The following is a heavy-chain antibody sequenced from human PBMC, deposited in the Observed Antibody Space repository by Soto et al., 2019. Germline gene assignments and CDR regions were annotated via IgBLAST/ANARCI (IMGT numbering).Heavy chain of an antibody. J-gene: IGHJ4*02. D-gene: IGHD6-6*01. V-gene: IGHV1-69*08. CDR3: AREGQLVPQFDY. Sequence: QVQLVQSGAEVKKPGSSVKVSCKASGGTFSSYTISWVRQAPGQGLEWMGRIIPILGIANYAQKFQGRVTIPADKTTSTAYMELSSLRSEDTAVYYCAREGQLVPQFDYWGQGPLVTVSS. CDR1: GGTFSSYT. CDR2: IIPILGIA.